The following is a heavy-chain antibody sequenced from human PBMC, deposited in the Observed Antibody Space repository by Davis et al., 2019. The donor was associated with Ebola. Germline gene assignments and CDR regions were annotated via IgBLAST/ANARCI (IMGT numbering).Heavy chain of an antibody. V-gene: IGHV1-46*01. J-gene: IGHJ5*02. Sequence: AASVKVSCKASGYTFTSYYMHWVRQAPGQGLEWMGIINPSGGSTSYAQKFQGRVTMTRDTSTSTVYMELSSLRSEDTAVYYCARAVATTKTRFPPNWFDPWGQGTLVTVSS. D-gene: IGHD5-12*01. CDR2: INPSGGST. CDR1: GYTFTSYY. CDR3: ARAVATTKTRFPPNWFDP.